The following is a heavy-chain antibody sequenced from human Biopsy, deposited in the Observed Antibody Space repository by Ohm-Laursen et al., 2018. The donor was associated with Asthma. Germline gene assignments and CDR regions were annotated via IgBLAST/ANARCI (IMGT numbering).Heavy chain of an antibody. J-gene: IGHJ4*02. D-gene: IGHD2-21*02. V-gene: IGHV4-30-2*06. CDR1: GDSIDSGDYS. Sequence: TLSLTWIVSGDSIDSGDYSWTWIRQSPGVGLEWIGYIYRNGATYYNPTLKNRVTISIDRSKNQFSLRLRSVTAADTAVYYCARGWNCGGDCYSLDSWGQGTLVTVSS. CDR3: ARGWNCGGDCYSLDS. CDR2: IYRNGAT.